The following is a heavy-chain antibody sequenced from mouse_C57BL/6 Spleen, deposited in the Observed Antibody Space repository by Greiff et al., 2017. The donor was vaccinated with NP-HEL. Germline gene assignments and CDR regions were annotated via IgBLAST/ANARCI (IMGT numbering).Heavy chain of an antibody. CDR2: ISDGGSYT. J-gene: IGHJ3*01. Sequence: EVKLEESGGGLVKPGGSLKLSCAASGFTFSSYAMSWVRQTPEKRLEWVATISDGGSYTYYPDNVKGRFTISRDNAKNNLYLQMSHLKSEDTAMYYCARERTGPFAYWGQGTLVTVSA. V-gene: IGHV5-4*01. CDR1: GFTFSSYA. D-gene: IGHD4-1*01. CDR3: ARERTGPFAY.